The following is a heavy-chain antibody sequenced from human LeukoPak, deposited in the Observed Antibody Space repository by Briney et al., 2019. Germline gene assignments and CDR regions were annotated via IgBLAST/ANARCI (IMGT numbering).Heavy chain of an antibody. CDR2: ISGSSAYI. CDR3: AKEGITMIVVVIHDAFDI. CDR1: GFTFSTCG. J-gene: IGHJ3*02. Sequence: GGSLRLSCAASGFTFSTCGMNWVRQAPGKGLEWVSSISGSSAYIYYADSVKGRFTISRDNAKNSLYLQMNSLRAEDTAVYYCAKEGITMIVVVIHDAFDIWGQGTMVTVSS. D-gene: IGHD3-22*01. V-gene: IGHV3-21*04.